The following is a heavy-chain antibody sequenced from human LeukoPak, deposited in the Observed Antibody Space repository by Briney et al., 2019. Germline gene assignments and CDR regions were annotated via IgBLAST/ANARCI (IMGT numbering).Heavy chain of an antibody. D-gene: IGHD5-12*01. Sequence: PGGSLRLSCAASGFTFSNYAMSWVRQAPGKGLEWVSAISGSGGNTYYADSVKGRFTISRDNSKSTLYLQMNSLRAEDTAVYYCAKSSGYDLFDYWGQGTLVTVSS. V-gene: IGHV3-23*01. CDR1: GFTFSNYA. CDR2: ISGSGGNT. J-gene: IGHJ4*02. CDR3: AKSSGYDLFDY.